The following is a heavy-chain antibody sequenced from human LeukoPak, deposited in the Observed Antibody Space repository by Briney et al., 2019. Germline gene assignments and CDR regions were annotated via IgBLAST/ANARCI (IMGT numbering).Heavy chain of an antibody. V-gene: IGHV1-69*04. J-gene: IGHJ4*02. CDR2: IIPILGIA. Sequence: ASVKVSCKASGGTFSSYAISWVRQAPGQGLEWMGRIIPILGIANYAQKFQGRVTITADKSTSTAYMELSSLRSEDTAVYYCARPQEAGYSYGSYYFDYWGQGTLVTVSS. D-gene: IGHD5-18*01. CDR1: GGTFSSYA. CDR3: ARPQEAGYSYGSYYFDY.